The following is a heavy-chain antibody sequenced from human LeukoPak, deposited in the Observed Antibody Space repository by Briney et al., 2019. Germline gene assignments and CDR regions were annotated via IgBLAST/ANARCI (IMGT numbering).Heavy chain of an antibody. CDR2: MNPNSGNT. D-gene: IGHD6-19*01. CDR1: GYTFTSYD. J-gene: IGHJ4*02. CDR3: ARGRDSSGWYGY. V-gene: IGHV1-8*03. Sequence: ASVKVSCKASGYTFTSYDINWVRQATGQGLEWMGWMNPNSGNTGYAQKFQGRVTITRNTSISTAYMELSSLRSEDTAVYYWARGRDSSGWYGYWGQGTLVTVSS.